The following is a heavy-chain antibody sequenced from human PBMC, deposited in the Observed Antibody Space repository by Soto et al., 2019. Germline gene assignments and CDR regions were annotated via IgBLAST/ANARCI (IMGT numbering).Heavy chain of an antibody. CDR2: ISYDGTNK. J-gene: IGHJ4*02. Sequence: QVQLVESGGGVVQPGRSLRLSCAASGFTFSSYDMHWVRQAPGKGLEWVAVISYDGTNKYHADSVKGRFTISRDNSKNTLYLQMNSLRAEDTAVYYCAKDSVSYCGGDCYFDNWGQGTLVTVSS. CDR1: GFTFSSYD. D-gene: IGHD2-21*02. CDR3: AKDSVSYCGGDCYFDN. V-gene: IGHV3-30*18.